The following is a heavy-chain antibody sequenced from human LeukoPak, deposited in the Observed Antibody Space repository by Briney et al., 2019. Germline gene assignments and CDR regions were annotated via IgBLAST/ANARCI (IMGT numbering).Heavy chain of an antibody. J-gene: IGHJ4*02. CDR1: GFTFDDYA. Sequence: GGSLRLSCAASGFTFDDYAMHWVRQAPGKGLEWVALISWEGQTTYYADSVRGRFTISRDNSKNSLYLQMNSLRTEDTAFYYCARDTDYGSATNYFDSWGQGTLVSVSS. CDR3: ARDTDYGSATNYFDS. V-gene: IGHV3-43*01. CDR2: ISWEGQTT. D-gene: IGHD3-10*01.